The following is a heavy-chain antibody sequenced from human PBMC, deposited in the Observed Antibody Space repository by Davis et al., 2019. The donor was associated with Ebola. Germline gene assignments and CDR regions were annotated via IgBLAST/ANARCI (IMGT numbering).Heavy chain of an antibody. V-gene: IGHV3-74*01. J-gene: IGHJ2*01. CDR1: GFTFSTSW. Sequence: GESLKISCVASGFTFSTSWMHWVRQAPGKALVWVSRINSAGNPHYADSVKGRFTIARDNAKNTVFLQMDSLRADDTALYYCARDAGGDWYFDLWGRGTLVTVSS. CDR2: INSAGNP. CDR3: ARDAGGDWYFDL. D-gene: IGHD3-10*01.